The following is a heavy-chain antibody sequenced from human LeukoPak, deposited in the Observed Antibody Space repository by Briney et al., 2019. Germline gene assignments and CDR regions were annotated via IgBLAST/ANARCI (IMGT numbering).Heavy chain of an antibody. J-gene: IGHJ4*02. CDR1: GGSISSGGYS. D-gene: IGHD3-22*01. CDR2: IYHSGST. CDR3: ARADDSSGYPNYYFDY. V-gene: IGHV4-30-2*01. Sequence: SETLSLTCAVSGGSISSGGYSWSWIRQPPGKGLEWIGYIYHSGSTYYNPSLKSRVTISVDRSKNQFSLKLSSVTAADTAVYYCARADDSSGYPNYYFDYWGQGALVTVSS.